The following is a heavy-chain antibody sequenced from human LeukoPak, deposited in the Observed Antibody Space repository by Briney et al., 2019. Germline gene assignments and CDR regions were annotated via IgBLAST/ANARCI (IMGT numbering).Heavy chain of an antibody. CDR1: GGSISSYY. J-gene: IGHJ3*02. Sequence: PSETLSLTCTVSGGSISSYYWSWIRQPAGKGLEWIGRIYTSGSTNYNPSLKSRATMSVDTSKNQFSLKLSSVTAADTAVYYCARVTYYYDSSEAFDIWGQGTMVTVSS. CDR2: IYTSGST. CDR3: ARVTYYYDSSEAFDI. D-gene: IGHD3-22*01. V-gene: IGHV4-4*07.